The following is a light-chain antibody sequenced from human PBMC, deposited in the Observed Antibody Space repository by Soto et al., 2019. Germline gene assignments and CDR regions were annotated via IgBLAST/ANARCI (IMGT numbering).Light chain of an antibody. CDR1: QDIKNE. CDR2: AAS. J-gene: IGKJ1*01. CDR3: LQDHNYPRT. V-gene: IGKV1-6*01. Sequence: AIQMTQSPSSLSASVGDRVTITCRASQDIKNELGWYQQKPGKAPNVLIYAASTVLSGVPSRFSGAGSGTDFTLTISSLQSEDFATYYCLQDHNYPRTFGQGTSVEIK.